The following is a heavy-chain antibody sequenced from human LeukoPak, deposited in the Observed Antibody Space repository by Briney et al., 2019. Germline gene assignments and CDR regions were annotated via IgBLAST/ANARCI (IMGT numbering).Heavy chain of an antibody. CDR3: AKIVMVRGVHFDY. V-gene: IGHV3-23*01. Sequence: LGGSLRLSCAASGFTFSSYAMSWVRQAPGKGLEWVSAISGSGGSTYYADSVKGRFTISRDNSKNTLYLQMNSLRAEDTAVYYCAKIVMVRGVHFDYWGQGTLVTVSS. J-gene: IGHJ4*02. CDR2: ISGSGGST. D-gene: IGHD3-10*01. CDR1: GFTFSSYA.